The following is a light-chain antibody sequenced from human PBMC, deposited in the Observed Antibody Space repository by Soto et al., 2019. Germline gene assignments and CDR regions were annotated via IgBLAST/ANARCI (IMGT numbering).Light chain of an antibody. J-gene: IGLJ1*01. CDR3: GSYTTSSNYV. V-gene: IGLV2-14*03. Sequence: QSALAQPASVSGSPGQSITISCTGTSSDVGGYNYVSWYQQHPGKAPKLMIYDVSNRPSGVSNRFSGSKSGNTASLTISGLQSEDEAEYYCGSYTTSSNYVFGTGTKVTVL. CDR2: DVS. CDR1: SSDVGGYNY.